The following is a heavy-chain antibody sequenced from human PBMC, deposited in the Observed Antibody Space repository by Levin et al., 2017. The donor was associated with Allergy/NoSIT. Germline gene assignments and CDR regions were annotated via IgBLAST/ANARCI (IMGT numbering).Heavy chain of an antibody. D-gene: IGHD2-8*02. J-gene: IGHJ4*02. Sequence: PGGSLRLSCAASGFTFSSYGMHWVRQAPGKGLEWVAVISYDGSNKYYADSVKGRFTISRDNSKNTLYLQMNSLRAEDTAVYYCAKDGRYCTGGVCYILDYWGQGTLVTVSS. CDR1: GFTFSSYG. V-gene: IGHV3-30*18. CDR2: ISYDGSNK. CDR3: AKDGRYCTGGVCYILDY.